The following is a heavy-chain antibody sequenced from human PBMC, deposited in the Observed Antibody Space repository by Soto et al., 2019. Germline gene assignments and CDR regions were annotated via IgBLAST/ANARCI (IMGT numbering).Heavy chain of an antibody. CDR3: TRIDDYGDYVTDY. CDR1: GFNFNTHG. J-gene: IGHJ4*02. CDR2: IWYEGSQR. Sequence: QPGGSLRLSCAASGFNFNTHGMHWVRQAPGKGLDWVAVIWYEGSQRYYADFVRGRFTISRDNSQNTLYLQMTSLRAEDTAVYYCTRIDDYGDYVTDYWGQGALVTVSS. V-gene: IGHV3-33*01. D-gene: IGHD4-17*01.